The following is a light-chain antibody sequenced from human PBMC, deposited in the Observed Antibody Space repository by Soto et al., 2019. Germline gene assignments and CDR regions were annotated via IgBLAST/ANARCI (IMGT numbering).Light chain of an antibody. V-gene: IGKV4-1*01. J-gene: IGKJ1*01. Sequence: DIVMTQSPDSLAVSLGERATINCKSSQSVLYSSNNKNYLAWYQQKPGQPPKLLIYWASTRESGVPDRFSGSGSVTDFTVTVSSLQAEDGAGYYCQQYYNSPPTLGQATKVDIK. CDR2: WAS. CDR1: QSVLYSSNNKNY. CDR3: QQYYNSPPT.